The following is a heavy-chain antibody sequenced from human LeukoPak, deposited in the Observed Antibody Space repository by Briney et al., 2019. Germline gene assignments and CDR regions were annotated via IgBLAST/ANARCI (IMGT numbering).Heavy chain of an antibody. D-gene: IGHD6-19*01. Sequence: SETLSLTCTVSGGSISSYYWSWIRQPPGKGLEWIGYTYYSGSTNYNPSLKSRVTVSVDTSQNQFSLKVSSVTAADTAVYYCARVSRSGWYYFDYWGQGTLVTVSS. V-gene: IGHV4-59*01. CDR1: GGSISSYY. CDR3: ARVSRSGWYYFDY. J-gene: IGHJ4*02. CDR2: TYYSGST.